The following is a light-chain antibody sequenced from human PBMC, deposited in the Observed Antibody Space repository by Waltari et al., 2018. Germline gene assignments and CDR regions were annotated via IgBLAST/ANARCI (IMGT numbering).Light chain of an antibody. V-gene: IGLV2-14*03. CDR1: SSDVGGYNY. J-gene: IGLJ2*01. CDR3: SSYTSSSAVV. Sequence: QSALTQPASVSGSPGQSITISCTGTSSDVGGYNYVSWYQQHPGKAPKLIIYDVSNRPSGVSNRFSGSKSGNTASLTISGLQAEDEADYYYSSYTSSSAVVFGGGTKLTVL. CDR2: DVS.